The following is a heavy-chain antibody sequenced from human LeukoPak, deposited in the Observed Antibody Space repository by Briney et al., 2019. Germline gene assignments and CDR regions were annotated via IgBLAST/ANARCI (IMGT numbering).Heavy chain of an antibody. CDR2: INHSGST. V-gene: IGHV4-34*01. D-gene: IGHD3-10*01. CDR1: GGSFSGYY. Sequence: SETLSLTCAVYGGSFSGYYWSWIRQPPGKGLELIGEINHSGSTNYNPSLKSRVTISVDTSKNQFSLKLSSVTAADTAVYYCARGRSTMVRGVTFYYYYVDVWGKGTTVTVSS. J-gene: IGHJ6*03. CDR3: ARGRSTMVRGVTFYYYYVDV.